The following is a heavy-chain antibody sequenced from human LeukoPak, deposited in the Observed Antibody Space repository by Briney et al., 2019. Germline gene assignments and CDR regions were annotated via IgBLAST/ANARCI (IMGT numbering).Heavy chain of an antibody. CDR3: ARDSFTPIFFQH. V-gene: IGHV4-61*02. CDR2: IYTSGST. J-gene: IGHJ1*01. CDR1: GGSISSGSYY. D-gene: IGHD2-15*01. Sequence: SETLSLTCTVSGGSISSGSYYWSWIRQPAGKGLEWIGRIYTSGSTNYNPSLKSRVTMSVDTSKNQFSLKLSSVTAADTAVYYCARDSFTPIFFQHWGQGTLVTVSS.